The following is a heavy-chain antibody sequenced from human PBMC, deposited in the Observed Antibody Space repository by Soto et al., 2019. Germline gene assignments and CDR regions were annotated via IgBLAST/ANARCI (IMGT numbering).Heavy chain of an antibody. V-gene: IGHV4-59*01. CDR2: IYYSGST. D-gene: IGHD5-18*01. Sequence: LSLTCTVSGGSISSYYWSWIRQPPGKGLEWIGYIYYSGSTNYNPSLKSRVTISVDTSKNQFSLKLSSVTAADTAVYYCARDTTVGDSYGYYYYYYGMDVWGQGTTVTV. CDR3: ARDTTVGDSYGYYYYYYGMDV. CDR1: GGSISSYY. J-gene: IGHJ6*02.